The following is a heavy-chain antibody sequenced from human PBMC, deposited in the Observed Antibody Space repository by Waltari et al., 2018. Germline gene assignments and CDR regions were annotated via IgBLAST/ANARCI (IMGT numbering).Heavy chain of an antibody. V-gene: IGHV4-34*01. D-gene: IGHD2-2*01. J-gene: IGHJ6*02. CDR2: INHSGST. Sequence: QVQLQQWGAGLLKPSETLSLTCAVYGGSFSGYYWSWIRQPPGKGLEWIGEINHSGSTNDNPALKSRVTISVDTSKNQFSLKLSSVTAADTAVYYCASQRRDCSSTSCRYYYYYYGMDVWGQGTTVTVSS. CDR3: ASQRRDCSSTSCRYYYYYYGMDV. CDR1: GGSFSGYY.